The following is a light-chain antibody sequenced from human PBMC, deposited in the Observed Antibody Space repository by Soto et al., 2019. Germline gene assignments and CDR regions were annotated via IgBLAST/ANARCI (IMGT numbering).Light chain of an antibody. CDR3: SSYAGSNNLV. V-gene: IGLV2-8*01. CDR1: SSDIGSHDY. CDR2: EVT. Sequence: QSAPTQPASVSGSPGQSITISCTGTSSDIGSHDYVSWYQHHPGKAPKLIIYEVTNRPSGVSDRFSGSKSGNTASLTVSGLQAEDEADYYCSSYAGSNNLVFGGGTQLTVL. J-gene: IGLJ3*02.